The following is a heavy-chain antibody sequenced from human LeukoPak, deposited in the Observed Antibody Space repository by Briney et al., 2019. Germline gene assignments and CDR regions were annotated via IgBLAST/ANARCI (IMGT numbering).Heavy chain of an antibody. D-gene: IGHD3-10*01. CDR1: GYTFISYG. CDR2: ISAYNGST. Sequence: GASVKVSCKASGYTFISYGISWVRQAPGQGLEWMGWISAYNGSTNYAQKVQGRVTMTTDTSTSTAYMELRSLRSDDTAVYYCARERITMFRGYFDYWGQGTLVTVSS. V-gene: IGHV1-18*01. CDR3: ARERITMFRGYFDY. J-gene: IGHJ4*02.